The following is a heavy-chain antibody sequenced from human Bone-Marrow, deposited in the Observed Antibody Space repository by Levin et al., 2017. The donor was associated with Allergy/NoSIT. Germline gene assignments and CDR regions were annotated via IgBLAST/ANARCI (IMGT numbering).Heavy chain of an antibody. CDR3: AKDNDYVWGNYRPNWFDP. CDR1: GFNFDDYA. D-gene: IGHD3-16*02. CDR2: ISWNSVDI. J-gene: IGHJ5*02. Sequence: LSLTCAASGFNFDDYAMHWVRQAPGRGLEWVAAISWNSVDIGYADSVRGRFTISRDSGRKSLYLQMNSLRPEDTAFYYCAKDNDYVWGNYRPNWFDPWGQGTLVNVSS. V-gene: IGHV3-9*01.